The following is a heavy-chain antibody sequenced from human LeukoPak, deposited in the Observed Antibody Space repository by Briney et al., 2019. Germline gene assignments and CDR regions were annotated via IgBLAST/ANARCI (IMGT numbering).Heavy chain of an antibody. V-gene: IGHV3-7*01. J-gene: IGHJ6*02. Sequence: GGFLRLSCAASGFTFSSYWMSWVRQAPGKGLEWVANINQDGSEKYYVDSVKGRFTISRDSAKNSLYLQMMSLRAEDTAVYFCARFLTGIDDAPHYYYYYGMDVWGQGTTVTVSS. CDR2: INQDGSEK. CDR3: ARFLTGIDDAPHYYYYYGMDV. CDR1: GFTFSSYW. D-gene: IGHD3-10*01.